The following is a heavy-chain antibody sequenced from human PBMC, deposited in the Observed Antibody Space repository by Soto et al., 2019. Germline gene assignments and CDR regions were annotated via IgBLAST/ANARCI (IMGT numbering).Heavy chain of an antibody. D-gene: IGHD1-1*01. CDR3: AGTARGAFDI. V-gene: IGHV3-66*01. Sequence: PGGSLRLSCAASGFTFSSYSMNWVRQAPGKGLEWVSVIYSGGSTYYADSVKGRFTISRDNSKNTLYLQMNSLRAEDTAVYYCAGTARGAFDIWGQGTMVTVSS. CDR1: GFTFSSYS. CDR2: IYSGGST. J-gene: IGHJ3*02.